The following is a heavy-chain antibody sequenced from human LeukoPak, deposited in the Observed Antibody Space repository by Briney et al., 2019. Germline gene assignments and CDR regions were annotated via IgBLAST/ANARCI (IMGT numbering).Heavy chain of an antibody. CDR1: GGSISSSSYY. CDR3: ASSSSSAGYYYYYMDV. Sequence: PSETLSLTCTVPGGSISSSSYYWGWLRQPPGKGREWVGSIYYSGSNYYNPSLKSRVTISVDTSKNQFSLKLSPVTAADTAVYYYASSSSSAGYYYYYMDVWGKGTTVTVSS. CDR2: IYYSGSN. J-gene: IGHJ6*03. V-gene: IGHV4-39*01. D-gene: IGHD6-6*01.